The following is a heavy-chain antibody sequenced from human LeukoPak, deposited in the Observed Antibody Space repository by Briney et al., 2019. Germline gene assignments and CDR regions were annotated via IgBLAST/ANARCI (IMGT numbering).Heavy chain of an antibody. Sequence: PGGSLRLSCAASGFTFSSYWMSWVRLAPGKGLEWVANIKLDGSEKYYVDSVKGRFAISRDNAKNSLYLQMNSLRAEDTAVYYCARVWSYYYDSSGYGDYWGQGTLVTVSS. CDR3: ARVWSYYYDSSGYGDY. J-gene: IGHJ4*02. CDR2: IKLDGSEK. V-gene: IGHV3-7*01. D-gene: IGHD3-22*01. CDR1: GFTFSSYW.